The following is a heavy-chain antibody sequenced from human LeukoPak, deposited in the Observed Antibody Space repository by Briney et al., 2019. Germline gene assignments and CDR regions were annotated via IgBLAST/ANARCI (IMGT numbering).Heavy chain of an antibody. CDR1: GFTFSSYP. V-gene: IGHV3-30*02. J-gene: IGHJ4*02. CDR2: IRYDESDI. Sequence: GGSLRLSCTASGFTFSSYPMSWVRQAPGRGRKGVAFIRYDESDIYYADSVKGRFTISRDNSKNTLYLQMNSLRPEDTAVYYCATSLYCSSASCPFDDWGQGTLVTVSS. D-gene: IGHD2-2*01. CDR3: ATSLYCSSASCPFDD.